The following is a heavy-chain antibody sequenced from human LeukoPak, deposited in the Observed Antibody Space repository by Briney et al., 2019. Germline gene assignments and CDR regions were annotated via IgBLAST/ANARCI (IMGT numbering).Heavy chain of an antibody. CDR1: GFTFSSYE. J-gene: IGHJ6*04. Sequence: GGSLRLSCAASGFTFSSYEMNWVRQAPGKGLEWVSYISSIGSTIYYADSVKGRFTISRDNAKNSLYLQMNSLRAEDTAVYYCADLGINMIGGVWGTGTTVTIAS. V-gene: IGHV3-48*03. D-gene: IGHD3-10*02. CDR3: ADLGINMIGGV. CDR2: ISSIGSTI.